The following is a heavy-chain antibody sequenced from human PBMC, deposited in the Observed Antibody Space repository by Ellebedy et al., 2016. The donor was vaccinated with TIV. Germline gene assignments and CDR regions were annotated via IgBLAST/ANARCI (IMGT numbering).Heavy chain of an antibody. CDR3: ASSTYYYDTISFDAFDI. Sequence: PGGSLRLSCAASGFTFSNYAMNWVRQAPGKGLEWVSGISSSGDSTYYADSVKGRFTLSRDSSKNTLFLQMNSLRAEDTAVYYCASSTYYYDTISFDAFDIWGQGTMVTVSS. V-gene: IGHV3-23*01. J-gene: IGHJ3*02. CDR1: GFTFSNYA. D-gene: IGHD3-22*01. CDR2: ISSSGDST.